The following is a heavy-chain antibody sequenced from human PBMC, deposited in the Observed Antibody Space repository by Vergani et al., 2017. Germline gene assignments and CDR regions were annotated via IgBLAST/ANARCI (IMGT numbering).Heavy chain of an antibody. CDR1: GGSISSSSYY. J-gene: IGHJ6*02. CDR3: ARVEMATISKYYYYYYGMDV. Sequence: QLQLQESGPGLVKPSETLSLTCTVSGGSISSSSYYWGWIRQPPGKGLDWIGSIYYSGSTYYNPSLKSRVTISVDTSKNQFSLKLSSVTAADTAVYYCARVEMATISKYYYYYYGMDVWGQGTTVTVSS. D-gene: IGHD5-24*01. V-gene: IGHV4-39*01. CDR2: IYYSGST.